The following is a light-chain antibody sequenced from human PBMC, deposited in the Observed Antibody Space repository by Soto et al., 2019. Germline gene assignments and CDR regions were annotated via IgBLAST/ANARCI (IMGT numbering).Light chain of an antibody. CDR1: SSDVGGYNY. CDR2: DVS. CDR3: CSYTTSNTRQIV. Sequence: SISKNGTSSDVGGYNYVSWYQQHPGKAPKFMIYDVSNRPSGVSNRFSGSKSGNTASLTISGLQAEDEADYYCCSYTTSNTRQIVFGTGTKVTVL. V-gene: IGLV2-14*04. J-gene: IGLJ1*01.